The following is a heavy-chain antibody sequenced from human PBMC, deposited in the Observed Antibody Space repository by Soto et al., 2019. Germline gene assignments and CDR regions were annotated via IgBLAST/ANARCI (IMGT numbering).Heavy chain of an antibody. J-gene: IGHJ5*02. CDR3: ARVNTFGVSPPWFDP. CDR1: GDSISSGGHY. V-gene: IGHV4-31*03. Sequence: QVQLQESGPGLVKHSQTLSLTCTVSGDSISSGGHYWRWIRQHPGKGLEWIGYIYFTGSTYYNPYLKTRSIMSVDTSENQFSLHLSSVTAADTAVYYCARVNTFGVSPPWFDPWGQGTLVTVSS. CDR2: IYFTGST. D-gene: IGHD3-3*01.